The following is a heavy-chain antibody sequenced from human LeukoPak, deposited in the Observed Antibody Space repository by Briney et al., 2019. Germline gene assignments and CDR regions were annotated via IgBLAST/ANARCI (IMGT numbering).Heavy chain of an antibody. CDR2: ISGSGGST. D-gene: IGHD2-21*01. CDR3: GKIPAFGPVLPSSGGMDV. V-gene: IGHV3-23*01. Sequence: PGGSLRLSCAASGFTFSSYSMSWVRQAPGKGVEWVSAISGSGGSTYYAHSVKGRFTISRDNSKNTLSLQLNSLSAEDTAVYYCGKIPAFGPVLPSSGGMDVWGQGTPVTVSS. CDR1: GFTFSSYS. J-gene: IGHJ6*02.